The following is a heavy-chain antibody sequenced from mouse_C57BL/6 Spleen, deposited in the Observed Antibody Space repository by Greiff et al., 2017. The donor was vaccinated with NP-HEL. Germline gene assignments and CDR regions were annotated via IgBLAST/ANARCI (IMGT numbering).Heavy chain of an antibody. CDR1: GYTFTDYY. Sequence: VQLQESGAELVRPGASVKLSCKASGYTFTDYYINWVKQRPGQGLEWIARIYPGSGNTYYNEKFKGKATLTAEKSSSTAYMQLSSLTSEDSAVHFCARPDGYYGVLAYWGQGTLVTVSA. V-gene: IGHV1-76*01. CDR3: ARPDGYYGVLAY. J-gene: IGHJ3*01. D-gene: IGHD2-3*01. CDR2: IYPGSGNT.